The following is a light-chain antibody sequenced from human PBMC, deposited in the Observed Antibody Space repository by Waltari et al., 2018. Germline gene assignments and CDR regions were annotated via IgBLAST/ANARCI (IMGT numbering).Light chain of an antibody. CDR1: QTLSNTS. CDR3: QQYGSL. CDR2: GAS. Sequence: EIVLTQSPGTLSLSPGERATLSCRSSQTLSNTSLAWYQQKPAQPPTHLIYGASSRATCISDRFSGSGSGTDFTLTISRLEPEDFAVYYCQQYGSLFGPGTRLEIK. V-gene: IGKV3-20*01. J-gene: IGKJ5*01.